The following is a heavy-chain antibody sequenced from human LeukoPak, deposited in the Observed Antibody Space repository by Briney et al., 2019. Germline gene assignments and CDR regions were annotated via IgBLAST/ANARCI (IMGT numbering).Heavy chain of an antibody. D-gene: IGHD6-13*01. V-gene: IGHV3-23*01. CDR1: GFTFSTHA. CDR3: AKSLTLPYSSSWKGYYFDY. CDR2: ISGSGGST. Sequence: GGSLRLSCAASGFTFSTHAMSWVRQAPGKGLEWVSAISGSGGSTYYADSVKGRFTISRDNSKNTLYLQMNSPRAEDTAVYYCAKSLTLPYSSSWKGYYFDYWGQGTLVTVSS. J-gene: IGHJ4*02.